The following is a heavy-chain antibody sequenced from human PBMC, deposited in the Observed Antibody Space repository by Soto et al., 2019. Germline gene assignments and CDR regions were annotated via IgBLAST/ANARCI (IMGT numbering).Heavy chain of an antibody. CDR2: INPSGGST. J-gene: IGHJ6*02. CDR3: ARPGIPRETGYRFGMDV. CDR1: GYTFTNYY. V-gene: IGHV1-46*01. Sequence: ASVKVSCKASGYTFTNYYIQWVRQAPGHGLEWMAIINPSGGSTDYAQKFQGRVTLTRDTSTSTVHMELSSLRSEDTAVYYCARPGIPRETGYRFGMDVWGQGTTVTVSS. D-gene: IGHD5-12*01.